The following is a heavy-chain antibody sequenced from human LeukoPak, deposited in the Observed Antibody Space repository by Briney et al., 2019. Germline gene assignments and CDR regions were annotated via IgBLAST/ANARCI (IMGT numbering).Heavy chain of an antibody. CDR3: TRAACSGGSCYSGSVRFCFRYYYYYMDV. D-gene: IGHD2-15*01. CDR2: INPSGGTT. J-gene: IGHJ6*03. V-gene: IGHV1-46*01. CDR1: GYTFTSYY. Sequence: ASVKVSCKASGYTFTSYYMHWVRQAPGQGLEWMGIINPSGGTTNYAQKFQGRVTMTRDTSTSTVYMELSSLKTEDTAVYYYTRAACSGGSCYSGSVRFCFRYYYYYMDVWGKGTTVTVSS.